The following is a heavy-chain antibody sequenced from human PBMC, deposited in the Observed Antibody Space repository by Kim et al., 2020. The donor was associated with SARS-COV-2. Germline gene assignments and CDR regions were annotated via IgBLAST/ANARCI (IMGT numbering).Heavy chain of an antibody. Sequence: GGSLRLSCAASGFTFSNYGMSWVRQAPGKGLEWVSAVTSSGSSTFYADSVKGRFTISRDNSKNTLYLQVSSLRAEDTAVYYCAKGQDSGNYYFDYWGQGT. V-gene: IGHV3-23*05. J-gene: IGHJ4*02. CDR1: GFTFSNYG. D-gene: IGHD3-10*01. CDR3: AKGQDSGNYYFDY. CDR2: VTSSGSST.